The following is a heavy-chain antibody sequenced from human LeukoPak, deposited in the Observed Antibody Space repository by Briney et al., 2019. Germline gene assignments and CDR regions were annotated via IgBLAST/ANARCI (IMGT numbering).Heavy chain of an antibody. V-gene: IGHV3-74*01. CDR2: IKSDGSST. J-gene: IGHJ4*02. CDR3: ARDPDSSGWSSKDY. CDR1: GFTFSSFW. Sequence: AGGSLRLSCAASGFTFSSFWMHWVRQAPGKGLVWVSRIKSDGSSTNYADSVKGRFTISRDNAKNTLYLQMNSLRAEDTAVYYCARDPDSSGWSSKDYWGQGILVTVSS. D-gene: IGHD6-19*01.